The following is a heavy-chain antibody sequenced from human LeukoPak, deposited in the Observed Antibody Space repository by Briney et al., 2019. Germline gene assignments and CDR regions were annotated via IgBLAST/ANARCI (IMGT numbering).Heavy chain of an antibody. CDR2: ISSSGYTV. D-gene: IGHD2-2*01. J-gene: IGHJ4*02. Sequence: GESLRLSCAASGFTFSSYEMNWVRQAPGKGLEWVSYISSSGYTVYYADSVKGRFTMSRDNAKNSLYLQMNSLRAEDTAVYYCVRDASTTVNWGQGTPVTVSS. CDR3: VRDASTTVN. V-gene: IGHV3-48*03. CDR1: GFTFSSYE.